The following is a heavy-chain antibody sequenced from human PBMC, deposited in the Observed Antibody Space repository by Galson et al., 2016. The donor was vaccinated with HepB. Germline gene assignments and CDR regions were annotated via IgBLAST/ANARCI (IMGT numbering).Heavy chain of an antibody. CDR3: ARGRSSSGYPRWFGP. D-gene: IGHD3-10*01. Sequence: SLRLSCAASGFTFSNYAMSWVRQTPGKGLGWVSHISGSSGSGSYHADSVKGRFTTSTDNSKNTLYLQMNSLRTEDTAVYYCARGRSSSGYPRWFGPWGQGTLVTVSS. J-gene: IGHJ5*02. CDR1: GFTFSNYA. CDR2: ISGSSGSGS. V-gene: IGHV3-23*01.